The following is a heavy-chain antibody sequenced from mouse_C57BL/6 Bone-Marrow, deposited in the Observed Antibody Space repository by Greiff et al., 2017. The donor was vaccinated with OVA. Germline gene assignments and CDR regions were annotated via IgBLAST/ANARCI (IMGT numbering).Heavy chain of an antibody. CDR1: GYTFTSYW. V-gene: IGHV1-52*01. CDR2: IDPSDSET. J-gene: IGHJ3*01. CDR3: ARGAYGNPFAY. D-gene: IGHD2-1*01. Sequence: QQPGAELVRPGSSVKLSCKASGYTFTSYWMHWVKQRPIQGLEWIGNIDPSDSETHYNQKFKDKATLTVDKSSSTAYMQLSSLTSEDSAVYYCARGAYGNPFAYWGQGTLVTVSA.